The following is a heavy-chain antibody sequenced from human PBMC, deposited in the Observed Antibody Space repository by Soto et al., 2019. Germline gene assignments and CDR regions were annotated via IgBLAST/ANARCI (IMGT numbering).Heavy chain of an antibody. Sequence: EGQLVESGGGLVKPGGSLRLSCAASGFTFSNVWMNLVRQAPGKGLEWVGRIKSKLDGETIDYAAPVKGRFTISRDDSKNMLYLQMNSLKTEDTGVYYCTPLALKYNSDWYEFSDWGQGTLVTVSS. CDR2: IKSKLDGETI. CDR3: TPLALKYNSDWYEFSD. J-gene: IGHJ4*02. CDR1: GFTFSNVW. V-gene: IGHV3-15*07. D-gene: IGHD6-19*01.